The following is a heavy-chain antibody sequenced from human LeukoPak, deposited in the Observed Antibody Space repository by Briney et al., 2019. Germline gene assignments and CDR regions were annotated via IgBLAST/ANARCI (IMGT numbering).Heavy chain of an antibody. CDR1: GYTFTSYA. V-gene: IGHV1-3*01. J-gene: IGHJ4*02. CDR3: ARGDYSNYYFDY. Sequence: ASVKVSCKASGYTFTSYAIHWVRQAPGQRLEWMGWINAGNGNTKYSQKFQGRVTITRDTSASKAYMELSSLRSEDTAVYYCARGDYSNYYFDYWGQGTLVTVSS. CDR2: INAGNGNT. D-gene: IGHD4-11*01.